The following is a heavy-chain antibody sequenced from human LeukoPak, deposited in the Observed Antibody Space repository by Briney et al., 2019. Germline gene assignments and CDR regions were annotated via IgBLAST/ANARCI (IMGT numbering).Heavy chain of an antibody. CDR3: ARGYPENWFDP. CDR2: INHSGST. V-gene: IGHV4-34*01. J-gene: IGHJ5*02. D-gene: IGHD1-14*01. Sequence: SETLSLTCAVYGGSFSGYYWSWIRQPPAKGMEWIGEINHSGSTNYNPSLKSRVTISVDTSKNQFSLKLSSVTAADAAVYYCARGYPENWFDPWGQGTLVTVSS. CDR1: GGSFSGYY.